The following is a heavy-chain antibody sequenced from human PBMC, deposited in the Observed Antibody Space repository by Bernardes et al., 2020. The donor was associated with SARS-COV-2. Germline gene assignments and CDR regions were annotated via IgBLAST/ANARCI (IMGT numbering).Heavy chain of an antibody. CDR1: DFTFSGSA. J-gene: IGHJ4*02. V-gene: IGHV3-73*01. Sequence: GGSLRLSCAASDFTFSGSAIHWVCQASGKGPEWVGRIRTKPNDYATAYVASAKGRFTISRDDSKNTAYLQMNSLKTEDTAIYYCTSPTPYSISSPGYWGQGTLVTVSS. CDR3: TSPTPYSISSPGY. D-gene: IGHD6-6*01. CDR2: IRTKPNDYAT.